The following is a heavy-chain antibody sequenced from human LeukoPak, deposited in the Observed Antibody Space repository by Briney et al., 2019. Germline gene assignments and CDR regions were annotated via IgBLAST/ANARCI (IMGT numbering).Heavy chain of an antibody. J-gene: IGHJ4*02. CDR3: ARDSLGGFDY. Sequence: PSETLSLTCSVSGDSISRNYWSWVRQPPGKGLEWIGYVYSTYSGTAKYNPALEGRVTISIDTSKNQVSLNLNSVTAADTAVYYCARDSLGGFDYWGQGTLVTVSS. CDR1: GDSISRNY. CDR2: VYSTYSGTA. D-gene: IGHD3-16*01. V-gene: IGHV4-59*01.